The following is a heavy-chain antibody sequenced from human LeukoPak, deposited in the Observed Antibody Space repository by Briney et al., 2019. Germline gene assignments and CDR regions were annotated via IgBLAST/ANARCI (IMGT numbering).Heavy chain of an antibody. J-gene: IGHJ5*02. CDR3: ARPTSDGSGSYPNWFDP. V-gene: IGHV4-39*01. Sequence: SETLPLTCTVSGGSISSSSYYWGWIRQPPGKGLEWIGSIYYSGGTYYNPSLKSRVTISVDTSKNQFSLKLSSVTAADTAVYYCARPTSDGSGSYPNWFDPWGQGTLVTVSS. CDR1: GGSISSSSYY. CDR2: IYYSGGT. D-gene: IGHD3-10*01.